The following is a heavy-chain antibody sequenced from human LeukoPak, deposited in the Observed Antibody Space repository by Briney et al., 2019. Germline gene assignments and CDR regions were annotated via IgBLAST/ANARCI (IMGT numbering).Heavy chain of an antibody. CDR3: ARERACSSTSCTDP. Sequence: ASVKVSCKASGYTFTGYYMHWVRQAPGQGLEWMGWINPNSGGTNYAQKFQGRVTMTRDTSISTAYMELSRLRSDDPAVYYCARERACSSTSCTDPWGQGTLVTVSS. CDR2: INPNSGGT. D-gene: IGHD2-2*01. J-gene: IGHJ5*02. V-gene: IGHV1-2*02. CDR1: GYTFTGYY.